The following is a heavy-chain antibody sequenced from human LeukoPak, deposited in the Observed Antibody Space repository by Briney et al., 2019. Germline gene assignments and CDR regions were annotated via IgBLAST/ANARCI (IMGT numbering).Heavy chain of an antibody. V-gene: IGHV1-69*13. D-gene: IGHD6-13*01. CDR2: IIPIFGTA. J-gene: IGHJ3*02. CDR1: GGTFSSYA. CDR3: ARDRIAAAVPDAFDI. Sequence: SVKVSCKASGGTFSSYAISWVRQAPGQGLEWMGGIIPIFGTANYAQKFQGRVTITADESTSTAYMELSSLRSEDTAAYYCARDRIAAAVPDAFDIWGQGTMVTVSS.